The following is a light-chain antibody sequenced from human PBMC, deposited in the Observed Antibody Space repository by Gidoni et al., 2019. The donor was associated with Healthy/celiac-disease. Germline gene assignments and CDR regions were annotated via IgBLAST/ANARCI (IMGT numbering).Light chain of an antibody. CDR3: QQSYSTPRT. CDR2: AAS. J-gene: IGKJ2*01. Sequence: DIQMTQSPSSLSASVGDRVTITCRASQSISSYLNWYQQKPGKAPKLLIYAASSLQSGVPSRFSGSGSETDFTLTISSLQPEDFATYYCQQSYSTPRTFGQXTKLEIK. CDR1: QSISSY. V-gene: IGKV1-39*01.